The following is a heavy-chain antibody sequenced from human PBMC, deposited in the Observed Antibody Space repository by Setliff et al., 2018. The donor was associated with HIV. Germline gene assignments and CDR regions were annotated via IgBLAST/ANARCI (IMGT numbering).Heavy chain of an antibody. CDR2: IYYSGST. CDR1: GGSLSSGSYY. J-gene: IGHJ5*02. V-gene: IGHV4-39*01. Sequence: LSLTCTVSGGSLSSGSYYCSWIRQPPGKGLEWIGSIYYSGSTYYNPSLKSRVTISVDTSKNQFSLKLSSVTAADTALYYCATYADRESNRFDPWGQGILVTVAS. D-gene: IGHD3-10*01. CDR3: ATYADRESNRFDP.